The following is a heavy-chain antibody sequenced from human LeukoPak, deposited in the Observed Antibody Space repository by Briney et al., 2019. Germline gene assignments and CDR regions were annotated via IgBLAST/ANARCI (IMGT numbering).Heavy chain of an antibody. CDR1: GFTFDDYG. CDR3: ARLGYCSSTSCYVNYYYYMDV. J-gene: IGHJ6*03. CDR2: INWNGGST. V-gene: IGHV3-20*04. D-gene: IGHD2-2*01. Sequence: GGSLRLSCAASGFTFDDYGMSWVRQAPGKGLEWVSGINWNGGSTGYADSVKGRFTIPRDNAKNSLYLQMNSLRAEDTALYYCARLGYCSSTSCYVNYYYYMDVWGKGTTVTVSS.